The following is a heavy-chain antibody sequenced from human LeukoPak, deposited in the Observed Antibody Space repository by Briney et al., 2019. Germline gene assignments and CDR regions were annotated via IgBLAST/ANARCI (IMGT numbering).Heavy chain of an antibody. J-gene: IGHJ4*02. CDR1: GGSINSYY. CDR2: IYYSGST. D-gene: IGHD4-23*01. Sequence: PSETLSLTCTVSGGSINSYYWSWIRQPPGKGLEWIGYIYYSGSTNYNPSLKSRVTISVDTSKNQFSLQLNSVTPEDTAVYYCARGTFELLDYWGQGTLVTVSS. V-gene: IGHV4-59*12. CDR3: ARGTFELLDY.